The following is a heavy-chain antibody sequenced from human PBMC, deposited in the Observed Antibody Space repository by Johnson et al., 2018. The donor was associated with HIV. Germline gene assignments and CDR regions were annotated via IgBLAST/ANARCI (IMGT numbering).Heavy chain of an antibody. CDR2: IKQDGSEK. V-gene: IGHV3-7*01. J-gene: IGHJ3*02. CDR1: GFTFSSYA. CDR3: ARDNFGVLNSFDI. Sequence: VQLVESGGGLVQPGGSLRLSCAASGFTFSSYAMHWVRQAPGKGLEWVANIKQDGSEKYYVDSVKGRFTISRDNAKNTLFLQMNSLRAEDTAVYYCARDNFGVLNSFDIWCQGTMVTVSS. D-gene: IGHD4/OR15-4a*01.